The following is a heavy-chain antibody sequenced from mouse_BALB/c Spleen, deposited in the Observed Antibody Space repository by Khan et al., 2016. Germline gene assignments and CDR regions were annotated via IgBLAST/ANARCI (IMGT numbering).Heavy chain of an antibody. CDR3: LRDYYYGSSYDWYFDV. Sequence: EVQLVETGGGLVQPKGSLKLSCAASGFTFNTNTMNWVRQAPGKGLEWVARIRSKSNNYATYYADSVKDRFTISRDDSPSMLYLQMNNLTTEDQAMYYWLRDYYYGSSYDWYFDVWGAGTTVTVSS. J-gene: IGHJ1*01. D-gene: IGHD1-1*01. CDR2: IRSKSNNYAT. V-gene: IGHV10S3*01. CDR1: GFTFNTNT.